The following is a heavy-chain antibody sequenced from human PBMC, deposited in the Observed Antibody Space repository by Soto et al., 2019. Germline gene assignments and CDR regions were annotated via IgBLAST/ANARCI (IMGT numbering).Heavy chain of an antibody. V-gene: IGHV3-23*01. CDR2: VSASGLNT. J-gene: IGHJ4*02. CDR1: GFTFSTYA. Sequence: EVQLLESGGKLVQPGGSLTLSCAASGFTFSTYAMAWVRQAPGKGLEWVSGVSASGLNTDYADPVKGRFYISRDNSKNTVSLHMNRLRAEDTALSDFAKDRPRRTSGYFFEYWGQGTPVTVSS. D-gene: IGHD1-1*01. CDR3: AKDRPRRTSGYFFEY.